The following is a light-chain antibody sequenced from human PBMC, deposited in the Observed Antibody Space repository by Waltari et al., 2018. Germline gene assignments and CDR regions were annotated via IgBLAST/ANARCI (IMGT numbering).Light chain of an antibody. V-gene: IGKV3-20*01. Sequence: EIVLTQSPGTLSLSPGERATLSCRATQSVSSNYLAWYQQKPGQAPRLLIYDASNRATGIPDRFSGRGSGTDFTLTISRLEPEDFAVYYCQQYGSSPLTFGGGTKVEIK. CDR2: DAS. CDR3: QQYGSSPLT. J-gene: IGKJ4*01. CDR1: QSVSSNY.